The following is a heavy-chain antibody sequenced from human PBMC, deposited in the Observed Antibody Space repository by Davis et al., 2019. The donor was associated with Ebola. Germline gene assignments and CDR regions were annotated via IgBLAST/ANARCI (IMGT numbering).Heavy chain of an antibody. D-gene: IGHD1-20*01. CDR3: ARYNWNFGGFDP. V-gene: IGHV4-59*01. J-gene: IGHJ5*02. Sequence: SETLSLTCKVSGGSMESYYWTWIRQPPGKGLEWMAYIYDTGYTTYSPSLKSRVTLSVDTSKNQFSLKLTSVTAADTAVYYCARYNWNFGGFDPWGQGTLVIVSS. CDR2: IYDTGYT. CDR1: GGSMESYY.